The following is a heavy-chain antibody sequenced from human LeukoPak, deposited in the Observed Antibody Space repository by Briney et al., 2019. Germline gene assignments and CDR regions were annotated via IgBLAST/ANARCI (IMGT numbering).Heavy chain of an antibody. J-gene: IGHJ4*02. Sequence: GASVKVSCKASGYTFTSDINWVRQATGQGLEWMGWMNPNSGNTDYAQKFQGRVIMTRDTSISTAYMELRSLRFEDTAVYYCARGAVSPDCNGGSCYTFDYLGQGTLVIVSS. CDR2: MNPNSGNT. V-gene: IGHV1-8*01. CDR1: GYTFTSD. D-gene: IGHD2-15*01. CDR3: ARGAVSPDCNGGSCYTFDY.